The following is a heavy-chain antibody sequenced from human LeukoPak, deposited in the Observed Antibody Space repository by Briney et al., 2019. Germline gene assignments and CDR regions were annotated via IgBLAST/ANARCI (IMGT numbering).Heavy chain of an antibody. CDR1: GFTFEDYG. D-gene: IGHD2-2*01. V-gene: IGHV3-20*01. J-gene: IGHJ6*03. CDR3: ARLGYCSSTSCYVNYYYYMDV. Sequence: GGSLRLSCAASGFTFEDYGMSWVRQPPGKGLEWVSGINWNGGSTGYADSVKGRFTISSDNAKNSLYLQMNNLRAEDSAFYDCARLGYCSSTSCYVNYYYYMDVWGKGTTVTVSS. CDR2: INWNGGST.